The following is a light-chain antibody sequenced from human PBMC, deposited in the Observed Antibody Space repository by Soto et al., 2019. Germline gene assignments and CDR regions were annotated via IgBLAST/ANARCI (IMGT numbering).Light chain of an antibody. CDR1: QSISSY. V-gene: IGKV1-39*01. Sequence: DIQMTQSPSSLSASLGDRVTITCRASQSISSYLNWYQQKPGKAPKLLIYAASSLQSGVPSRFSGSGSGTDFTLTISSLHPEDFATYYCQQSYSTPISFGQGTRLEI. CDR2: AAS. CDR3: QQSYSTPIS. J-gene: IGKJ5*01.